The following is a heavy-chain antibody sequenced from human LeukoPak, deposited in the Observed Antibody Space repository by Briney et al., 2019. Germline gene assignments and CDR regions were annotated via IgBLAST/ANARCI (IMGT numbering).Heavy chain of an antibody. J-gene: IGHJ1*01. V-gene: IGHV1-69*02. Sequence: SVKVSCKVSGYTLTELSMHWVRQAPGKGLEWMGRIIPILGIANYAQKFQGRVTITADKSTSTAYMELSSLRSEDTAVYYCARSGTMVRGVIEYYFQHWGQGALVTVSS. CDR1: GYTLTELS. D-gene: IGHD3-10*01. CDR2: IIPILGIA. CDR3: ARSGTMVRGVIEYYFQH.